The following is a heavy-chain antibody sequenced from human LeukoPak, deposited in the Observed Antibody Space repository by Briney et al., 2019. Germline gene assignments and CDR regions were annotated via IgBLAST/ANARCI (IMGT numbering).Heavy chain of an antibody. V-gene: IGHV4-34*01. D-gene: IGHD3-9*01. CDR3: ARGPAEGLRYFDPPFDH. CDR2: INHSGTT. Sequence: SETLSLTCAVYGGSFSGYSWSWIRQPPDKVLEWIGEINHSGTTNYNPSLKRRVTISVDTSTNQFSLKVSSVTAADTAVYYCARGPAEGLRYFDPPFDHWGQGTLATVSS. J-gene: IGHJ4*02. CDR1: GGSFSGYS.